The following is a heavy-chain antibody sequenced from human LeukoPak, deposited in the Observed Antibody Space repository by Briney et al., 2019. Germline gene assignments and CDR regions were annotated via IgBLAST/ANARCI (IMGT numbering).Heavy chain of an antibody. V-gene: IGHV3-30*15. CDR1: GFTFSAYA. Sequence: QPGGSLRLSCAVSGFTFSAYAMHWVRQAPGKGLEWVAVISYDGSNKYYADSVKGRFTISGDKSKDTLFLQMSSLRPEDTAVYYCARGPGPIAGAKNPFDIWGQGTMVTVSS. J-gene: IGHJ3*02. CDR2: ISYDGSNK. D-gene: IGHD1-26*01. CDR3: ARGPGPIAGAKNPFDI.